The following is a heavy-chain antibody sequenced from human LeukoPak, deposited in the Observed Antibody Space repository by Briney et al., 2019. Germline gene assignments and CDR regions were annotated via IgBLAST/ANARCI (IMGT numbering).Heavy chain of an antibody. V-gene: IGHV3-7*01. CDR3: ARVKALYSSSGFDY. CDR1: GLIFSSYW. D-gene: IGHD6-6*01. CDR2: IKQDGSEK. J-gene: IGHJ4*02. Sequence: GGSLRLSCAASGLIFSSYWMSWVRQAPGKGLEWVANIKQDGSEKYYVDSVKGRFTISRDNAKNSLYLQMNSLRAEDTAVYYCARVKALYSSSGFDYWGQGTLVTVSS.